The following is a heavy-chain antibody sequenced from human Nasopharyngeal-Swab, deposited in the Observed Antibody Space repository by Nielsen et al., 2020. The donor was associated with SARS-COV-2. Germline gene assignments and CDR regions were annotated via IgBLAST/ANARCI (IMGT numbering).Heavy chain of an antibody. J-gene: IGHJ3*02. D-gene: IGHD3-22*01. V-gene: IGHV4-31*03. CDR3: ARAMIVVVINAFDI. CDR2: IYYSGST. CDR1: GGSISSGGYY. Sequence: SDTLSLTCTVSGGSISSGGYYWSWIRQHPGKGLEWIGCIYYSGSTYYNPSLKSRVTISVDTSKNQFSLKLSSVTAADTAVYYCARAMIVVVINAFDIWGQGTMVTVSS.